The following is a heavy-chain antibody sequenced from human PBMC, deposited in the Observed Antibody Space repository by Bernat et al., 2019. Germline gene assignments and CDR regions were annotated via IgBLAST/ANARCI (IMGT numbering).Heavy chain of an antibody. D-gene: IGHD1-1*01. J-gene: IGHJ1*01. V-gene: IGHV3-15*01. CDR3: TTYTLFRSNWYFHH. Sequence: EVQVVESGGGLVKPGGSLRLSCGASGFTFNNAWMTWVRQAPGKGLEWVGRIKSKRDGETAEYAAPVKGRFTISRDDSKNTLFLQMNSLKTEDTAVYYCTTYTLFRSNWYFHHWGQGTLVTVSS. CDR2: IKSKRDGETA. CDR1: GFTFNNAW.